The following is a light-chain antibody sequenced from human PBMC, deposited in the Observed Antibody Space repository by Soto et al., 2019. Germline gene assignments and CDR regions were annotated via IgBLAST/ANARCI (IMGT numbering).Light chain of an antibody. J-gene: IGKJ4*01. Sequence: EIVLTQSPATLSLSPGERATLSCRASQSVSTYLAWYQHKPGQAPRLLIYEASHRATGIPAGFSGSGSGTDFTLTISSLEPEDFAVYYCQQRSNWLTFGGGTKVEIK. CDR2: EAS. V-gene: IGKV3-11*01. CDR1: QSVSTY. CDR3: QQRSNWLT.